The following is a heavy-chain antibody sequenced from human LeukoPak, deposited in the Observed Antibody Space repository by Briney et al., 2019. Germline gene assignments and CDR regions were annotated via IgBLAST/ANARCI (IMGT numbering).Heavy chain of an antibody. CDR2: ISAYNGNT. V-gene: IGHV1-18*01. CDR1: GYTFTSYG. CDR3: ARDNEPYCSSTSCYLIDY. J-gene: IGHJ4*02. D-gene: IGHD2-2*01. Sequence: ASVKVSCKASGYTFTSYGISWVRQAPGQGLEWMGWISAYNGNTNYTQKHQGRVTMTTDTSTSTAYMELRSLRSDDTAVYYCARDNEPYCSSTSCYLIDYWGQGTLVTVSS.